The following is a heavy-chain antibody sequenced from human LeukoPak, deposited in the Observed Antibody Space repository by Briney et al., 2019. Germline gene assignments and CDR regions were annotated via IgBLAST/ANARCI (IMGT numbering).Heavy chain of an antibody. CDR1: GYSFTNYW. J-gene: IGHJ4*02. Sequence: GESLKISCKGSGYSFTNYWIGWVRQMPGKGLEWMGIIYPGDSDTRYSPSFQGQVTISADKSISTAYLQWSSLKALDTAIYYCARHNAVRGVIITFPLPDYWGQGTLVTVSS. CDR3: ARHNAVRGVIITFPLPDY. D-gene: IGHD3-10*01. V-gene: IGHV5-51*01. CDR2: IYPGDSDT.